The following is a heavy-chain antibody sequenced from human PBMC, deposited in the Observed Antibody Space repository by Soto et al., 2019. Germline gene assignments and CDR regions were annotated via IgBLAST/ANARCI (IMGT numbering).Heavy chain of an antibody. J-gene: IGHJ4*02. CDR1: GGSISSGGYY. CDR3: AVTKEGEDFDY. D-gene: IGHD3-16*01. Sequence: SETLSLTCTVSGGSISSGGYYWSWIRQHPGKGLEWIGYIYYSGSTYYNPSLKSRVTISVDTSKNQFSLKLSSVTAADTAVYYCAVTKEGEDFDYWGQGTLVTVSS. CDR2: IYYSGST. V-gene: IGHV4-31*03.